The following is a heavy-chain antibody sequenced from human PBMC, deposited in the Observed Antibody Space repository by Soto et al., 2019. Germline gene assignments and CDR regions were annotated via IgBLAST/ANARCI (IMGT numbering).Heavy chain of an antibody. CDR1: GFTFSSYA. J-gene: IGHJ4*02. CDR3: AKGGYCSGGSCSHVMGHFGY. D-gene: IGHD2-15*01. Sequence: EVQLLESGGGLVQPGGSLRLSCAASGFTFSSYAMSWVRQAPGKGLEWVSAISGSGGSTYYADSVKGRFTISRDNSKNTLYLQRNSLRAEDTAVYYCAKGGYCSGGSCSHVMGHFGYWGQGTLVTVSS. CDR2: ISGSGGST. V-gene: IGHV3-23*01.